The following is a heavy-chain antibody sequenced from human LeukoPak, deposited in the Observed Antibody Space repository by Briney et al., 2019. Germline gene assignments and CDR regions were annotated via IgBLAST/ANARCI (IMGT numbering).Heavy chain of an antibody. D-gene: IGHD3-22*01. CDR2: ISGSGGST. CDR3: ARENFESSGWDV. J-gene: IGHJ4*02. Sequence: GGSLRLSCAASGFTFSSYAMSWVRQAPGKGLEWVSAISGSGGSTYYADSVKGRFTISRDNAKKSLYLQMNSLRAEDTAVYYCARENFESSGWDVWGQGALVTVSS. CDR1: GFTFSSYA. V-gene: IGHV3-23*01.